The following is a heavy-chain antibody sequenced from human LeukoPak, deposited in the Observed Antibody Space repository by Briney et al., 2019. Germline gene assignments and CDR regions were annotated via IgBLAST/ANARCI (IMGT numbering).Heavy chain of an antibody. Sequence: GGSLRLSCAASGFTFSSYAMSWVRQAPGKGLEWVSLIYSGGNTYYADSVKGRFTISRDNSKNTLYLQMNSLRAEDTAVYYCARGPSSQYLVHHVAFDIWGQGTMVTVSS. CDR3: ARGPSSQYLVHHVAFDI. D-gene: IGHD6-13*01. CDR2: IYSGGNT. V-gene: IGHV3-53*01. J-gene: IGHJ3*02. CDR1: GFTFSSYA.